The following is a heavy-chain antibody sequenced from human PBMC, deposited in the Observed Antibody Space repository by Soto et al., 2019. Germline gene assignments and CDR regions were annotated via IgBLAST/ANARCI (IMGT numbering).Heavy chain of an antibody. CDR3: ARLGYDGWFDP. D-gene: IGHD3-3*01. Sequence: SEPLSLTCTVSGGSISSSSYYWGWIRQPPGKGLEWIGSIYYSGSTYYNPSLKMRATKSVETSKNQFSLKLSSVTAADTAVYYCARLGYDGWFDPWGQGTLVTVSS. J-gene: IGHJ5*02. CDR2: IYYSGST. CDR1: GGSISSSSYY. V-gene: IGHV4-39*01.